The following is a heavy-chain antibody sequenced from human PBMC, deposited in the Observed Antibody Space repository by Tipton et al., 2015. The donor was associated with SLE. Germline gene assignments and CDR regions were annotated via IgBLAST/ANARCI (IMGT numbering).Heavy chain of an antibody. CDR2: INHSGST. CDR3: AREPVYYYYHKDV. V-gene: IGHV4-34*01. J-gene: IGHJ6*03. CDR1: GGSFRGYY. Sequence: TLSLTCAVYGGSFRGYYWSWIRQPPGKGVEWIGEINHSGSTNYNPSLKSRITISVDTSKNLFSLKLSSVTAADTAVYYCAREPVYYYYHKDVWGKGTTVNVSS.